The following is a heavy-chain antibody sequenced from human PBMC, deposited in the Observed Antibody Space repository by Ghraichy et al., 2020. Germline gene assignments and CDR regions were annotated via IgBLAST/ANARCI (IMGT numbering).Heavy chain of an antibody. CDR2: MGQDGSEK. CDR1: GFSFSTSW. D-gene: IGHD7-27*01. J-gene: IGHJ5*02. CDR3: ARNAHWGWEA. Sequence: GSLRLSCAASGFSFSTSWMSWVRQAPGRGLEWVADMGQDGSEKEYVDSVKGRFTISRDNAKNSLYLQMNSLRVEDTAIYYCARNAHWGWEAWGQGTRVTVAS. V-gene: IGHV3-7*03.